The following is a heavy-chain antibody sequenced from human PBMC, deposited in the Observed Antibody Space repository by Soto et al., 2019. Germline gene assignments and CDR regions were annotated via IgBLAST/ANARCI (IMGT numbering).Heavy chain of an antibody. D-gene: IGHD6-19*01. J-gene: IGHJ5*02. Sequence: GASVKVSCKASGYTFTSYGISWVRQAPGQGLERMGWISAYNGNTNYAQKLQGRVTMTTDTSTSTAYMELRSLRSDDTAVYYCARQDKQWLDNWFDPWGQGTLVTVSS. CDR1: GYTFTSYG. V-gene: IGHV1-18*01. CDR2: ISAYNGNT. CDR3: ARQDKQWLDNWFDP.